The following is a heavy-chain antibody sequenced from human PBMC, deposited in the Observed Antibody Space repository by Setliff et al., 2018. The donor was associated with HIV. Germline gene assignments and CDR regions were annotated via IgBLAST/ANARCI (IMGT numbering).Heavy chain of an antibody. CDR2: ISGLTGEV. CDR3: ARGGLGFLDWCLPDS. CDR1: GYDFSSYS. Sequence: ASVKVSCKASGYDFSSYSMMWARQTPGQGLEWLGWISGLTGEVRLAEEFQGRVTLTTSAYTAYMELKSLRSEDRGVYYCARGGLGFLDWCLPDSWGQGTLVTVSS. J-gene: IGHJ4*02. V-gene: IGHV1-18*04. D-gene: IGHD2-21*02.